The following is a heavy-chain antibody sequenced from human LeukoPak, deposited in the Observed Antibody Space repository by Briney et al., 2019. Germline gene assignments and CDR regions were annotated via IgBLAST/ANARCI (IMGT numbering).Heavy chain of an antibody. D-gene: IGHD3-22*01. CDR1: GYSFTNYW. V-gene: IGHV5-51*01. Sequence: GESLKISCQGSGYSFTNYWIGWVRQMPGKGLDWMVIIYPHDSNRRYSPSFQGQVTISADKSISTEYLQWSSLKASDTAMYYCARAISGETSGYYYADYWGQGALVSVSS. J-gene: IGHJ4*02. CDR2: IYPHDSNR. CDR3: ARAISGETSGYYYADY.